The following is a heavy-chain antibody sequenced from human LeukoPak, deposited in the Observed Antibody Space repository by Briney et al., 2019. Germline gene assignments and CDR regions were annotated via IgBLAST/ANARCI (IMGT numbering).Heavy chain of an antibody. CDR3: ARARGIVVVVAAPPGGRFDP. D-gene: IGHD2-15*01. CDR1: GYTSTGYY. J-gene: IGHJ5*02. V-gene: IGHV1-2*02. CDR2: INPNSGGT. Sequence: GASVKVSCKASGYTSTGYYMHWVRQAPGQGLEWMGWINPNSGGTNYAQKFQGRVTMTRDTSISTAYMELSGLRSDDTAVYYCARARGIVVVVAAPPGGRFDPWGQGTLVTVSS.